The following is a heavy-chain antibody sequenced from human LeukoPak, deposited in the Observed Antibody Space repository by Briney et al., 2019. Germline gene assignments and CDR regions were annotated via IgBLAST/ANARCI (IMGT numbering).Heavy chain of an antibody. CDR2: ISGSDYT. CDR3: AKSRNFYFYFMEV. V-gene: IGHV3-23*01. Sequence: PGGSLRPSCAASGFNFSDYGMIWVRQAPGKGLEWVSGISGSDYTDHADSVKGRFTISRDNSKNTLYLQMNSLRAEDTALYYCAKSRNFYFYFMEVSGRGTKVTISS. CDR1: GFNFSDYG. J-gene: IGHJ6*03.